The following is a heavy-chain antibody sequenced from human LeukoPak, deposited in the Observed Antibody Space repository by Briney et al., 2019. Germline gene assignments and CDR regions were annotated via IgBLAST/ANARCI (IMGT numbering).Heavy chain of an antibody. V-gene: IGHV3-23*01. CDR2: ITSSGGTT. J-gene: IGHJ4*02. D-gene: IGHD3-22*01. CDR3: AKVRDSSGYYSFFDY. CDR1: GFTFRNYG. Sequence: GGSLRLSCAAAGFTFRNYGMSWVRQAPGKGLEWVSAITSSGGTTYYAGSVKGRFAISRDNSKNTLFLQMNSLRAEDTAIYYCAKVRDSSGYYSFFDYWGQGTLVTVSS.